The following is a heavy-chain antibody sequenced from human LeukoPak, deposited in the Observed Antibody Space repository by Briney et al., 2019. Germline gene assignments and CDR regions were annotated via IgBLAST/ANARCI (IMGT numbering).Heavy chain of an antibody. Sequence: GGSLRLSCAASGFTFSLYGMTWVRQAPGKGLEWVSYISSGATTVYYADSVMGRFTVSRDNANNSLYLQMNSLRDEDTAMFYCARVGDGHSVNYLDSWGQGTLVTVSS. V-gene: IGHV3-48*02. D-gene: IGHD5-24*01. CDR3: ARVGDGHSVNYLDS. J-gene: IGHJ4*02. CDR2: ISSGATTV. CDR1: GFTFSLYG.